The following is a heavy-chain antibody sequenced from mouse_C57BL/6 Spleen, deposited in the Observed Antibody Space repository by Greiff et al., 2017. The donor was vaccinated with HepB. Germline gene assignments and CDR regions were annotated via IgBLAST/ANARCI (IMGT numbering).Heavy chain of an antibody. CDR2: ISYDGSN. CDR3: ARTYYYVSSYQYYFDY. Sequence: DVQLQESGPGLVKPSQSLSLTCSVTGYSITSGYYWNWIRQFPGNKLEWMGYISYDGSNNYNPSLKNRISITRDTSKNQFFLKLNAVTTEDTATYYCARTYYYVSSYQYYFDYWGQGTTLTVSS. J-gene: IGHJ2*01. V-gene: IGHV3-6*01. D-gene: IGHD1-1*01. CDR1: GYSITSGYY.